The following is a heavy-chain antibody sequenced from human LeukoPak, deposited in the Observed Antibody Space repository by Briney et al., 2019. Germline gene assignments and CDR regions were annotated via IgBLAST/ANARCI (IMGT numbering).Heavy chain of an antibody. J-gene: IGHJ5*02. CDR1: GYTFTGYY. D-gene: IGHD2-21*01. CDR2: INPNSGGT. Sequence: ASVKVSCKASGYTFTGYYMHWVRQAPGQGLEWMGWINPNSGGTNYAQKFQGRVTMTRDTSISTAYMELSRLRSDDTAVYYCARDVGGTYYNWFDPWGQGTLVTVSS. CDR3: ARDVGGTYYNWFDP. V-gene: IGHV1-2*02.